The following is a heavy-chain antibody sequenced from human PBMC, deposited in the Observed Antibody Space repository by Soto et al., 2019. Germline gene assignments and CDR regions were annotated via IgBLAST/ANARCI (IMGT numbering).Heavy chain of an antibody. CDR2: ISYDGSNK. CDR1: GFTFSSYA. V-gene: IGHV3-30-3*01. Sequence: GGSLRLSCAASGFTFSSYAMHWVRQAPGKGLEWVAVISYDGSNKYYGDSVQGRFTVSRDNSKNTLYLQMNSLRAEDTAVYYCASRSATVLSLTYWGPGTQVTVSS. J-gene: IGHJ4*02. CDR3: ASRSATVLSLTY. D-gene: IGHD2-8*01.